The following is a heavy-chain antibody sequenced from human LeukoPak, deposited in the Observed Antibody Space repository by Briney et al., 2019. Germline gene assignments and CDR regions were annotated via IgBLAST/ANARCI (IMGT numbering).Heavy chain of an antibody. Sequence: GGSLRLSCAASGFGFGSYWMPWVRQAPGKGLEWVGNVKHDGGATYYVDSVKGRFTISRDNAKNSMYLQINGLRAEDTAVYYCARTTFYYDSGGYYDYWGQGTRLIVSS. V-gene: IGHV3-7*01. D-gene: IGHD3-22*01. J-gene: IGHJ4*02. CDR2: VKHDGGAT. CDR1: GFGFGSYW. CDR3: ARTTFYYDSGGYYDY.